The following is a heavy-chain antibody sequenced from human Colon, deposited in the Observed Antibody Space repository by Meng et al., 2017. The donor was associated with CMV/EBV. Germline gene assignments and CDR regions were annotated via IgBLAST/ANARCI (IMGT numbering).Heavy chain of an antibody. D-gene: IGHD4-17*01. Sequence: SETLSLTCAVSGGSISSSSYYWGWIRQPPGKGLEWIGSIHYSGSIYYNPSLKSRVTMSLDTSKNQFSLQLSSVTAADTAVNYCARDRTSVTPTYFDNWGQGTLVTVSS. CDR2: IHYSGSI. CDR1: GGSISSSSYY. V-gene: IGHV4-39*07. CDR3: ARDRTSVTPTYFDN. J-gene: IGHJ4*02.